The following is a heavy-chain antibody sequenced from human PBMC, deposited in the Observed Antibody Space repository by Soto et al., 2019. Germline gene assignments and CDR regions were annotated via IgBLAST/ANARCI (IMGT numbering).Heavy chain of an antibody. CDR2: ISAYNGNT. Sequence: QVQLVQSGAEVKKPGASVKASCKASGYTFTSYGISWVRQAPGQGLEWMGWISAYNGNTNYAQKLQGRVTMTTDTSTSTAYMELRSLRSDDTAVYYCARDRRIFGVVIIGYYYYGMDVWGQGTTVTVSS. V-gene: IGHV1-18*01. D-gene: IGHD3-3*01. CDR3: ARDRRIFGVVIIGYYYYGMDV. J-gene: IGHJ6*02. CDR1: GYTFTSYG.